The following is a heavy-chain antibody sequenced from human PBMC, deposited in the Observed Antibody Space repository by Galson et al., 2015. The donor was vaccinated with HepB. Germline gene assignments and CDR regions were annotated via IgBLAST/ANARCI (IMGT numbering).Heavy chain of an antibody. CDR2: ISAYNGNT. V-gene: IGHV1-18*01. Sequence: SVKVSCKASGYTFTSYGISWVRQAPGQGLEWMGWISAYNGNTNYAQKLQGRVTMTTDTSTSTACMELRSLRSDDTAVYYCARGVGYCTNGVCYTRYFDYWGQGTLVTVSS. D-gene: IGHD2-8*01. CDR1: GYTFTSYG. J-gene: IGHJ4*02. CDR3: ARGVGYCTNGVCYTRYFDY.